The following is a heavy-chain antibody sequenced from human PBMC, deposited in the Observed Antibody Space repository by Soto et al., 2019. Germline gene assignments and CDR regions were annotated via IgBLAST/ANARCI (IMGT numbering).Heavy chain of an antibody. CDR1: GFTFSSYS. J-gene: IGHJ4*02. D-gene: IGHD3-10*01. CDR2: ISSSSSTI. V-gene: IGHV3-48*02. CDR3: ARVTYYYGSGSHFYFDY. Sequence: GGSPRLSCAASGFTFSSYSMNWVRQAPGKGLEWVSYISSSSSTIYYADSVKGRFTISRDNAKNSLYLQMDTLRDEDTAVYYCARVTYYYGSGSHFYFDYWGQGTLVTVSS.